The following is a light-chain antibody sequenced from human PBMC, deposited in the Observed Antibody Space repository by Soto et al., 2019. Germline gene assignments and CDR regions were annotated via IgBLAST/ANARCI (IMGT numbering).Light chain of an antibody. V-gene: IGLV2-14*02. CDR2: EDT. CDR1: RNYNL. CDR3: SSYTTSSTRV. J-gene: IGLJ2*01. Sequence: QSALTQPASVSGSPGQSITISCTGTRNYNLVSWFQLHPGEAPKLLIYEDTKRPSGVSDRFSGSKSGNTASLTISGLQTEDEADYYCSSYTTSSTRVFGGGTKVTVL.